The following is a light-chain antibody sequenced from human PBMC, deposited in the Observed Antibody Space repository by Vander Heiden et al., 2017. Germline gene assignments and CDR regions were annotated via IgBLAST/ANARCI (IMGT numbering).Light chain of an antibody. Sequence: DIVMTQSPDSLAVSLGERATINCKSSQSVLYSSNNKNYLACYQQKPGQPPKLLIYWASTRESGVPDRFSGSGSGTDFTLTISSLQAEDVAVYYCQQDLSTPFTFGHGTKVDIK. CDR3: QQDLSTPFT. CDR1: QSVLYSSNNKNY. V-gene: IGKV4-1*01. CDR2: WAS. J-gene: IGKJ3*01.